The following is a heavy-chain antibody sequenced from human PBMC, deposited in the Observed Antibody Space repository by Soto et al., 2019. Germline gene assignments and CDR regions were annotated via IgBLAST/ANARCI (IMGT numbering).Heavy chain of an antibody. J-gene: IGHJ5*02. D-gene: IGHD3-3*01. CDR2: IYSSGNT. CDR3: ARGQRFSDWFDP. V-gene: IGHV4-4*07. CDR1: GGTISGYY. Sequence: LSLTCSVSGGTISGYYWTWIRQPAGKGLEWIGRIYSSGNTKYSPSLQSRVTTSLDTSNNQFSLRLTSVTAADTAVYYCARGQRFSDWFDPWGQGTLVTVSS.